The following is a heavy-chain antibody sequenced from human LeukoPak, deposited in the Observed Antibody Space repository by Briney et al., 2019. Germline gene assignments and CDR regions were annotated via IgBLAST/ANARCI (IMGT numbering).Heavy chain of an antibody. V-gene: IGHV5-51*01. CDR3: ARLKEDSSGWEVYYFDY. D-gene: IGHD6-19*01. J-gene: IGHJ4*02. CDR2: IYPGDSDT. Sequence: GESLKISCKGSRYSFTNYWIDWVRQMPGKGLEWMGIIYPGDSDTRYSPSFQGQVTISADKSISTAYLQWSSLKASDTAMYYCARLKEDSSGWEVYYFDYWGQGTLVTVSS. CDR1: RYSFTNYW.